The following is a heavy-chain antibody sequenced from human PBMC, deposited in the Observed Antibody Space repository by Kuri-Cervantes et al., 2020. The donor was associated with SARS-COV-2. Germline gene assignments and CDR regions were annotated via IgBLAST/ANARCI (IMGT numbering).Heavy chain of an antibody. CDR3: AKGYGSGSYSKFYYYYGMDV. CDR1: GFTFSRYA. D-gene: IGHD3-10*01. V-gene: IGHV3-23*01. Sequence: ESLKISCAASGFTFSRYAMSWVRQAPGKGLGWVPAISGSGGSTYYADPVKGRFTIPRDNPKNALYLQMNSLTAEDTAVYYCAKGYGSGSYSKFYYYYGMDVWGQGTTVTVSS. CDR2: ISGSGGST. J-gene: IGHJ6*02.